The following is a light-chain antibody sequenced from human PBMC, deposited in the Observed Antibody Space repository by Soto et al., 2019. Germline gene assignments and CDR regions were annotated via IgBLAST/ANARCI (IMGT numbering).Light chain of an antibody. J-gene: IGKJ1*01. CDR3: QQYGSSPPRT. V-gene: IGKV3-20*01. Sequence: EIVLTQSPGILSLSPGEIATLSCMASQSVSNDVLSWYQQRPCQAPRLLIYGASTRATDVPDRLSGSGSGADFTHSISRLEPEDFAVYYCQQYGSSPPRTFGQGTKV. CDR2: GAS. CDR1: QSVSNDV.